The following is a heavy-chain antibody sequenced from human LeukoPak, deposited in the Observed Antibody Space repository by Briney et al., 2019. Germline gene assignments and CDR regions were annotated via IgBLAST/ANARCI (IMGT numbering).Heavy chain of an antibody. D-gene: IGHD3-16*02. CDR2: IYSGGST. CDR1: GFTVSSNY. V-gene: IGHV3-53*01. J-gene: IGHJ5*02. Sequence: GGSLRLSCAASGFTVSSNYMSWVRQAPGKGLEWVSVIYSGGSTYYADSVKGRFTISRDNAKNSLYLQMNSLRAEDTAVYYCARDIRLGELSHSGDWFDPWGQGTLVTVSS. CDR3: ARDIRLGELSHSGDWFDP.